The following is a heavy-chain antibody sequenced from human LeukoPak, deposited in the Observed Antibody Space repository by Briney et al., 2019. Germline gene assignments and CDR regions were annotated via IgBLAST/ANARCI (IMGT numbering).Heavy chain of an antibody. CDR3: ARVYSSGWYHWFDS. J-gene: IGHJ5*01. V-gene: IGHV4-38-2*02. CDR1: GYSISSDYY. CDR2: IYHTGST. D-gene: IGHD6-19*01. Sequence: SETLSLTCTVSGYSISSDYYWGWMRQPPGNGLEWIGGIYHTGSTYYTPSVKSRVTISVDTSKNQFSLKLSSVTAADTAVYYCARVYSSGWYHWFDSWGQGTLVTVSS.